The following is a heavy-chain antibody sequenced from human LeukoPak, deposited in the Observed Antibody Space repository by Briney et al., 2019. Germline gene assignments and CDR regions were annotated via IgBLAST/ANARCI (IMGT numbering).Heavy chain of an antibody. D-gene: IGHD6-13*01. CDR1: GFTFSSYS. CDR3: ASSIVADGTSPFDY. Sequence: GGSLRLSCAASGFTFSSYSMNWVRQAPGKGLEWVSYISSSSGTIYYAGSVRGRFTISRDNAKNSLYLQMNSLRAEDTAVYYCASSIVADGTSPFDYWGQGTLVTVSS. CDR2: ISSSSGTI. J-gene: IGHJ4*02. V-gene: IGHV3-48*04.